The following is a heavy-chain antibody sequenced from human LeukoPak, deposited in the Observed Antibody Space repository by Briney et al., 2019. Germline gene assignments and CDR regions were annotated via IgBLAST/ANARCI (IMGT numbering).Heavy chain of an antibody. CDR3: ARDRSGYYPYYFDY. J-gene: IGHJ4*02. V-gene: IGHV3-66*02. CDR1: GFTVSSNY. D-gene: IGHD3-22*01. CDR2: IYSGGST. Sequence: GGSLRLSCAASGFTVSSNYMSWVRQAPGKGLEWVSVIYSGGSTYYADSVKDRFTISRDNSKNTLYLQMNSLRAEDTAVYYCARDRSGYYPYYFDYWGQGTLVTVSS.